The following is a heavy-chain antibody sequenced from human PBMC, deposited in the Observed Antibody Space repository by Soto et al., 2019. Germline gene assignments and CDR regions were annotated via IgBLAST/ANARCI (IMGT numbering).Heavy chain of an antibody. CDR2: ISWNSGSI. CDR3: AKDGYSSSYYFDY. V-gene: IGHV3-9*01. D-gene: IGHD6-6*01. Sequence: GGSLRLSCAASGFPFDDYAMHWVRQAPGKGLEWVSGISWNSGSIGYADSVKGRFTISRDNAKNSLYLQMNSLRAEDTALYYGAKDGYSSSYYFDYWGQGTLVTVSS. CDR1: GFPFDDYA. J-gene: IGHJ4*02.